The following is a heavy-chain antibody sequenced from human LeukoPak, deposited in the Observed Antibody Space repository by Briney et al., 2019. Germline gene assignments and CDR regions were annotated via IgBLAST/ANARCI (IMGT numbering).Heavy chain of an antibody. CDR3: ARDMDSSMVHTTPYDY. CDR1: GDTFSNYA. Sequence: SVKVSCKTSGDTFSNYAVSWVRQAPGQGLEWMGGIIPIFGTPNYAQKFQGRVTITADESTSTAFMELSSLRSEDTAVYYCARDMDSSMVHTTPYDYWGQGTLVTVSP. D-gene: IGHD5-18*01. J-gene: IGHJ4*02. CDR2: IIPIFGTP. V-gene: IGHV1-69*13.